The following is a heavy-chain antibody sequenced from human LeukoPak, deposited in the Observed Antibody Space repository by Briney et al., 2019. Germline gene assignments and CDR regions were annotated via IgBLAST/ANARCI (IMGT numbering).Heavy chain of an antibody. CDR1: GFTFSSYS. CDR3: ARDRMDYEADY. V-gene: IGHV3-21*01. Sequence: PGGSLRLSCAASGFTFSSYSMNWVRQAPGKGLEWVSSTSSSSSYIYYADSVKGRFTISRDNAKNSLYLQMNSLRAEDTAVYYCARDRMDYEADYWGQGTLVTVSS. CDR2: TSSSSSYI. J-gene: IGHJ4*02. D-gene: IGHD4-17*01.